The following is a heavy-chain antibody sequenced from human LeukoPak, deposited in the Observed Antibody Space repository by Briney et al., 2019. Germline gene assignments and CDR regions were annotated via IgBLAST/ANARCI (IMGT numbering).Heavy chain of an antibody. D-gene: IGHD3-16*01. CDR1: GLILSNAW. CDR2: IKSKTDGETT. Sequence: GGSLRLSCAACGLILSNAWMTWLRQAPGKGLEWVGRIKSKTDGETTDYAAPVKGRFTISRDDSKNTLYLQMNSLKAEDTAVYYWTTKTCLFGGVIRTDYWGQGTLVTVSS. V-gene: IGHV3-15*01. CDR3: TTKTCLFGGVIRTDY. J-gene: IGHJ4*02.